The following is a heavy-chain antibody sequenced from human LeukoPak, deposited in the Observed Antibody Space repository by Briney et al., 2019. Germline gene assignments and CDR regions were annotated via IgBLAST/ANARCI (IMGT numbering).Heavy chain of an antibody. J-gene: IGHJ6*02. CDR1: GFTFSDDE. D-gene: IGHD4-17*01. CDR3: AKDGTTVTTNYYYGMDV. Sequence: GGSLRLSCVASGFTFSDDEMNWVRQAPGKGLEWVSYISTSGSITYYADSVKGRFTISRENAKNSLYLQMNSLRAEDTAAYYCAKDGTTVTTNYYYGMDVWGQGTTVTVSS. CDR2: ISTSGSIT. V-gene: IGHV3-48*03.